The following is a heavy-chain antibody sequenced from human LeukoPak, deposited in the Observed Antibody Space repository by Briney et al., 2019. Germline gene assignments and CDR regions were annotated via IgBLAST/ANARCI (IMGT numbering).Heavy chain of an antibody. CDR2: INPNSGDT. J-gene: IGHJ4*02. CDR1: GYTFTGYY. Sequence: ASVKVSCKASGYTFTGYYMHWVRQAPGQGLEWMGWINPNSGDTNYAQKFQGRVTMTRDTSISTAYMELSRLTSDDTAVYYCARVKTMIVVVRLFDYWGQGTLVTVSS. CDR3: ARVKTMIVVVRLFDY. D-gene: IGHD3-22*01. V-gene: IGHV1-2*02.